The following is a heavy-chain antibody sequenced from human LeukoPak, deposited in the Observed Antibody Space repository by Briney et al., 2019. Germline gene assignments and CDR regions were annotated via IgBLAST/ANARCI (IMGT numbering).Heavy chain of an antibody. CDR2: ISSSSSYI. CDR1: GFTFSSYS. D-gene: IGHD3-10*01. Sequence: PGGSLRLSSAASGFTFSSYSMNWVPQAPGEGLEWVSSISSSSSYIYYADSVKGRFTISRDNDKNSLYLQMNSLRAEDTAVYYCARAPYYYGSGGYHYYYGMDVWGQGTTVTVSS. J-gene: IGHJ6*02. V-gene: IGHV3-21*01. CDR3: ARAPYYYGSGGYHYYYGMDV.